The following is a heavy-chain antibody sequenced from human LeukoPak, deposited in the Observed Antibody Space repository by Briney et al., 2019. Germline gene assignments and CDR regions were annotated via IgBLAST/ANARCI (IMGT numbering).Heavy chain of an antibody. Sequence: SETLSLTCAVYGGSFSGYYWSWIRQPPGEGLEWIGEINHSGSTNYNPSLKSRVTISVDTSKNQFSLKLSSVTAADTAVYYCARHYGPWGQGTLVTVSS. J-gene: IGHJ4*02. CDR1: GGSFSGYY. CDR3: ARHYGP. V-gene: IGHV4-34*01. D-gene: IGHD3-16*01. CDR2: INHSGST.